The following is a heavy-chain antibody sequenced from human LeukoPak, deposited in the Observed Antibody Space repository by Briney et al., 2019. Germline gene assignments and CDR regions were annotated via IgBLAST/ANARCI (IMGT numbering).Heavy chain of an antibody. D-gene: IGHD3-22*01. CDR2: INTDGRST. CDR1: GFTFSNYW. Sequence: PGGSLRLSCTTSGFTFSNYWMHWVRQVPGKGLVWVSRINTDGRSTNYADSVKGRFTISRDNAKNTLYLQMNSLRAEDTAVYYCASDGSYYYDSSGYYTDYWGQGTLATVSS. CDR3: ASDGSYYYDSSGYYTDY. J-gene: IGHJ4*02. V-gene: IGHV3-74*01.